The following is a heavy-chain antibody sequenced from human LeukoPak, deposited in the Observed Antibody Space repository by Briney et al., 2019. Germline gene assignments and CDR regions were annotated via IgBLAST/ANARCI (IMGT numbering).Heavy chain of an antibody. CDR2: INPNSGGT. CDR3: ARFFIVGATGLAFDI. CDR1: GYTFTGYY. D-gene: IGHD1-26*01. V-gene: IGHV1-2*02. J-gene: IGHJ3*02. Sequence: ASVKVSCNASGYTFTGYYMHWVRQAPGQGLEWMGWINPNSGGTNYAQKFQGRVTMTRDTSISTAYMELSRLRSDDTAVYYCARFFIVGATGLAFDIWGQGTMVTVSS.